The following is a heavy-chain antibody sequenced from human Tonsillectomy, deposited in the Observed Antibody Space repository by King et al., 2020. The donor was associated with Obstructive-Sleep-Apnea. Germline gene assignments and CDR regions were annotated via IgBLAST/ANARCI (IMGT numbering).Heavy chain of an antibody. CDR3: ARGSRGVPRLNNYYYYGMDV. Sequence: VQLVESGGGLVQPGGSLRLSCAASGFTFSSYDMHWVRQATGKGLEWVSAIGTAGDPYYPGSVKGRFTISRENAKNSLYLQMNSLRAGDTAVYYCARGSRGVPRLNNYYYYGMDVWGQGTTVTVSS. V-gene: IGHV3-13*05. CDR1: GFTFSSYD. CDR2: IGTAGDP. D-gene: IGHD3-10*01. J-gene: IGHJ6*02.